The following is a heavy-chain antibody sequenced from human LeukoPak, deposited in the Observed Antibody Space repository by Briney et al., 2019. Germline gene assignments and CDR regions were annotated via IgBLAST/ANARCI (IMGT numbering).Heavy chain of an antibody. Sequence: GGSLRLSCAASEFTFNNYAMTWVRHAPGKGLEWVSTINTGGGTYYAASVKGRFTLSRENSRNTLYLQMNSLRAEDTAVYYCARDLHEYYFDYWGQGTLVTVSS. CDR2: INTGGGT. J-gene: IGHJ4*02. V-gene: IGHV3-23*01. CDR3: ARDLHEYYFDY. CDR1: EFTFNNYA.